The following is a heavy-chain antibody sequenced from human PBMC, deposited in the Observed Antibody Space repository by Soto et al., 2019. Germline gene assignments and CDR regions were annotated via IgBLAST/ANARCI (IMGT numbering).Heavy chain of an antibody. CDR3: ARQFHDHTGGGIYYYGLDV. D-gene: IGHD2-8*02. CDR1: EYSSNNYW. Sequence: PGESMKISCEASEYSSNNYWNAWGRQLPGKGLEWMRMISTADSDTSDSPSFQGQVTISVDTYITTDYLQWSSMNASDTAMYYCARQFHDHTGGGIYYYGLDVWGLGTTVTVSS. V-gene: IGHV5-51*01. CDR2: ISTADSDT. J-gene: IGHJ6*02.